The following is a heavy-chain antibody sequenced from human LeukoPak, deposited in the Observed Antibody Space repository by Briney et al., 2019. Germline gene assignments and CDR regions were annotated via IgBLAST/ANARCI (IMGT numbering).Heavy chain of an antibody. J-gene: IGHJ4*02. CDR3: ARDPYSGSSRFDY. V-gene: IGHV3-21*01. CDR1: GFTFSSYS. D-gene: IGHD1-26*01. Sequence: KSGGSLRLSCAASGFTFSSYSMNWVRQAPGKGLEWVSSISSSSSYIYYADSVKGRFTISRDNAKNSLCLQMNSLRAEDTAVYYCARDPYSGSSRFDYWGQGTLVTVSS. CDR2: ISSSSSYI.